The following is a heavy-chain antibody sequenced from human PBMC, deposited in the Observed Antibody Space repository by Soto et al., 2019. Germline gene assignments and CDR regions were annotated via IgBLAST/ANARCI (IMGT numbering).Heavy chain of an antibody. D-gene: IGHD2-8*01. CDR1: GGSFSGYY. V-gene: IGHV4-34*01. J-gene: IGHJ4*02. CDR3: ARLTSGVRNC. Sequence: SETLSLTCAVYGGSFSGYYWSWIRQPPGKGLEWIGEINHSGSTNYNPSLKSRVTISVDTSKNQFSLKLSSVTAADTAVYYCARLTSGVRNCWGQGTLVTVSS. CDR2: INHSGST.